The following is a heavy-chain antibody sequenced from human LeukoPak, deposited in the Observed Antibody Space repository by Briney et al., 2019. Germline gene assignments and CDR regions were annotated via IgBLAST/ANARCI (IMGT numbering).Heavy chain of an antibody. D-gene: IGHD2-2*02. CDR3: ARHAKYCSSTSCYIDY. J-gene: IGHJ4*02. V-gene: IGHV4-38-2*01. CDR2: IYHSGST. Sequence: SETLSLTCAVSGYSISSGYYWGWIRQPPGKGLEWIGSIYHSGSTYYNPSLKSRVTISVDTSKNQFSLKLSSVTAADTAVYYCARHAKYCSSTSCYIDYWGQGTLVTVSS. CDR1: GYSISSGYY.